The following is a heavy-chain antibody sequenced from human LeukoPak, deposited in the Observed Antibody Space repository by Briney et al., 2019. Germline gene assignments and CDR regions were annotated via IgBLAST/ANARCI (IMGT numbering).Heavy chain of an antibody. CDR3: ARGGSYSCLDY. CDR1: GFTFSDDY. Sequence: GGSLRLSCAASGFTFSDDYMTWIRQAPGKGLEWVSYISNSDGTTYYADFVRGRFTISRDNAKRSLYLQMNSLTVEDTAVYYCARGGSYSCLDYWGQGTLVTVSS. V-gene: IGHV3-11*04. J-gene: IGHJ4*02. CDR2: ISNSDGTT. D-gene: IGHD3-10*01.